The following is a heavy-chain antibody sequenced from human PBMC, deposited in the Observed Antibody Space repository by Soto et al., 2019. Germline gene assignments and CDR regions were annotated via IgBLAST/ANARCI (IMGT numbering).Heavy chain of an antibody. CDR2: IWADGSNV. Sequence: GGSLLLSCAASGFTFSSHGIHWVRQAPGKGLEWVAFIWADGSNVEYADSVNGRCTISRDSSKNTVYLQMNSLRAEDTAVYSCERDGQQLVPYGLDAWGQGTTVTVSS. CDR1: GFTFSSHG. D-gene: IGHD6-6*01. V-gene: IGHV3-33*01. CDR3: ERDGQQLVPYGLDA. J-gene: IGHJ6*02.